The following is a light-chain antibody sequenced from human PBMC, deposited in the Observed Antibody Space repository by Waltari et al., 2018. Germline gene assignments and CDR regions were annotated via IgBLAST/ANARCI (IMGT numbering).Light chain of an antibody. V-gene: IGKV1-17*01. J-gene: IGKJ2*03. CDR2: AAT. CDR3: LQHNRFPYS. Sequence: DIQMTQSPSSLSASVGDTVTITCRASHDISSYLNWFQQKPGKAPKLLIYAATTLQSGVPSRFSGSGSATDFTLTISSLQPEDFASYYCLQHNRFPYSFGQGTKVEIK. CDR1: HDISSY.